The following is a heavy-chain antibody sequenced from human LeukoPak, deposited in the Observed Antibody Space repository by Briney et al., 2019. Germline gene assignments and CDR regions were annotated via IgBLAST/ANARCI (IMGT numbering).Heavy chain of an antibody. V-gene: IGHV3-7*01. CDR1: GFIFSNYY. CDR3: ARRKEVQTTFDC. Sequence: GGSLRLSRAASGFIFSNYYMGWVRQAPGKGLEWVANIQEDGSATYYVDSVKGRFTISRDNAKNSLVLQMNSLRAEDTAVYFCARRKEVQTTFDCWGQGTLVTVSS. CDR2: IQEDGSAT. J-gene: IGHJ4*02. D-gene: IGHD1-14*01.